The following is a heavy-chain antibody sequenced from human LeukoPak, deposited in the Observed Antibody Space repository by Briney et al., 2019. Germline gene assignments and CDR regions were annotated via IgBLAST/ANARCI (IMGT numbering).Heavy chain of an antibody. CDR2: ISSSSGTI. V-gene: IGHV3-48*03. CDR1: GSTFSNYE. CDR3: ARDRETYYYDSSGYAPDFDS. J-gene: IGHJ4*02. D-gene: IGHD3-22*01. Sequence: GGSLRLSCAASGSTFSNYEMNWVRQAPGKWLEWVSYISSSSGTIFYADSVRGGVTIYRDNAKNSLYLEMNTLRAEDTAVYYCARDRETYYYDSSGYAPDFDSWGQGTLVTVSS.